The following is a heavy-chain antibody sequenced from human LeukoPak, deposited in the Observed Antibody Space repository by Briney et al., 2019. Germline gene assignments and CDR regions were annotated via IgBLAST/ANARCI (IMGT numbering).Heavy chain of an antibody. V-gene: IGHV3-21*01. Sequence: PGGSLRLSCAASGFTFSTHIINWVRQAPGKGLEWVSSISYSSTYIYYADSVKGRFTISRDNAKNSLYLEMNSLSAEDTAVYYCERDNTGTKDGFDIWGLGTMVTVSS. J-gene: IGHJ3*02. D-gene: IGHD1-7*01. CDR3: ERDNTGTKDGFDI. CDR2: ISYSSTYI. CDR1: GFTFSTHI.